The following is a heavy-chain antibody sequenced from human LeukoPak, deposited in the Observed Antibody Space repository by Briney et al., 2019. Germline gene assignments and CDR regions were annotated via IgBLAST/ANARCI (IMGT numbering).Heavy chain of an antibody. CDR1: GGSISTYY. Sequence: SETLSLTCAVSGGSISTYYWSWIRQPPGKGLEWIGYIHYSGSSNYNPSLKSRVTISLDTSKNQFSLKLSSVTAADTAVYYCARSSYYYAADASDIWGQGTMVTVSS. V-gene: IGHV4-59*01. CDR3: ARSSYYYAADASDI. D-gene: IGHD3-10*01. J-gene: IGHJ3*02. CDR2: IHYSGSS.